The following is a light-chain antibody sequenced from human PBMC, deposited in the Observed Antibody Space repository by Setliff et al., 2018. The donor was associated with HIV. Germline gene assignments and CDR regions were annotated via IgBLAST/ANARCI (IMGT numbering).Light chain of an antibody. J-gene: IGLJ3*02. V-gene: IGLV1-40*01. CDR1: SSNIGAGYD. Sequence: QSVLTQQPSVSGAPGQRVTISCTGSSSNIGAGYDVHWYQQLPGTAPKLLIYGNRNRPSGVPDRFSGSKSGTSASLVITGLQAEDEADYYGQSYDTTLSGSGVFGGGTKVTVL. CDR2: GNR. CDR3: QSYDTTLSGSGV.